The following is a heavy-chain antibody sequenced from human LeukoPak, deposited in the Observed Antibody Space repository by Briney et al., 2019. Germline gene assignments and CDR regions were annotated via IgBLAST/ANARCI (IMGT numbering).Heavy chain of an antibody. CDR2: INPNSGGT. J-gene: IGHJ4*02. CDR3: ARDTTEAAAGRSNDY. D-gene: IGHD6-13*01. CDR1: GYTFTGYY. V-gene: IGHV1-2*06. Sequence: ASVKVSCKASGYTFTGYYMHWVRHAPGHGLERMGRINPNSGGTNYAQQFQGRVRITRDTCISTAYMERSRRSADDTAVDFRARDTTEAAAGRSNDYWGQGTLVTVSS.